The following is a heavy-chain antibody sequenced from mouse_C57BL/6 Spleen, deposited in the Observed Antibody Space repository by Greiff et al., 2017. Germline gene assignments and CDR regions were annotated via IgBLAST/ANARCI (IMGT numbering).Heavy chain of an antibody. CDR1: GYTFTSYW. D-gene: IGHD2-14*01. CDR3: ATISPCYRGY. V-gene: IGHV1-52*01. Sequence: QVQLQQPGAELVRPGSSVKLSCKASGYTFTSYWMHWVKQRPIQGLEWIGNIDPSDSATYYNQKFKDKATLTGDKSSSTAYMQLSSLTSEDSAVYYCATISPCYRGYWGQGTSVTVSS. J-gene: IGHJ4*01. CDR2: IDPSDSAT.